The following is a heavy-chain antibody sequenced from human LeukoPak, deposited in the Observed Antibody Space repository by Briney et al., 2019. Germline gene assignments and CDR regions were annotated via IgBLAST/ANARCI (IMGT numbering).Heavy chain of an antibody. Sequence: SETLSLTCTVSGGSISSTSYYWSWLRQSPGKGLEWIGSIWFGGNTYYNPSLKSRVTISGDTSRNQFSLKLSSVSVADTAVYYCARQPLVRGPILWFDPWGQGTLVPVSS. CDR2: IWFGGNT. J-gene: IGHJ5*02. V-gene: IGHV4-39*01. CDR1: GGSISSTSYY. D-gene: IGHD3-10*01. CDR3: ARQPLVRGPILWFDP.